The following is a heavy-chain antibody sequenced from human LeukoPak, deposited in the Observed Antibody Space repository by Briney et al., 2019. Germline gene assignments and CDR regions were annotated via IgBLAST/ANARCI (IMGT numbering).Heavy chain of an antibody. Sequence: PGRSLRLSCAASGFTFSSYGMHWVRQAPARGRGWVAVISYDGSNKYYADSVKGRFTISRDNSKNTLYLQMNSLRAEDTAVYYCAKDTSYGAFDYWGQGTLVTVSS. CDR2: ISYDGSNK. CDR3: AKDTSYGAFDY. J-gene: IGHJ4*02. D-gene: IGHD5-18*01. V-gene: IGHV3-30*18. CDR1: GFTFSSYG.